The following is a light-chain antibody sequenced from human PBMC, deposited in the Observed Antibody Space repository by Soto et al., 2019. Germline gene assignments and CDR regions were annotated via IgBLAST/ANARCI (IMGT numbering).Light chain of an antibody. Sequence: EIVMTQSPATLSVSPGERATLSCRASQSVSSNLAWYQQKPGQAPRLLIYGASTRATGIPARFSGSGSGTEFTLTISSLQSDDFAAYHCQQLYTLPFTFGQGTRL. CDR3: QQLYTLPFT. CDR2: GAS. J-gene: IGKJ5*01. V-gene: IGKV3-15*01. CDR1: QSVSSN.